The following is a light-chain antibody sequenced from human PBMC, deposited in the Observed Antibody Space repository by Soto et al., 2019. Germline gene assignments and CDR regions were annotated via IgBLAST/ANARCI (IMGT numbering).Light chain of an antibody. CDR2: GAS. Sequence: EIVLTQSPATLSLSPGERATLSCRASQSVSSRLAWYQQKPGQAPRLLISGASSRATGIPDRFSGSGSGTDFTLTISRLEPEDFALYYCQQYGSSAITFGQGTRLEIK. J-gene: IGKJ5*01. CDR3: QQYGSSAIT. V-gene: IGKV3-20*01. CDR1: QSVSSR.